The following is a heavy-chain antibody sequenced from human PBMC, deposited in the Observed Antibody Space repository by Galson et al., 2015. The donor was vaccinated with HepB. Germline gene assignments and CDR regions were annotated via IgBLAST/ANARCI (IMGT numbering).Heavy chain of an antibody. CDR2: LNQHGNEK. CDR3: VRDALGGYDF. CDR1: GFTFTDHW. D-gene: IGHD3-22*01. V-gene: IGHV3-7*03. J-gene: IGHJ3*01. Sequence: SLRLSCAASGFTFTDHWMSWVRQTPRRGLEWVTNLNQHGNEKYYADSVKGRFSISRDNAKNSLYLQMNSLIDEVTAVYYCVRDALGGYDFWGQGTTVIVSS.